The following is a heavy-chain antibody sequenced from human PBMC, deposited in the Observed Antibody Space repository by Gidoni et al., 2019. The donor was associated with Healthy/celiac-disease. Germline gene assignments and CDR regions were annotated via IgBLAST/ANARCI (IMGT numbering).Heavy chain of an antibody. J-gene: IGHJ5*02. V-gene: IGHV2-5*02. D-gene: IGHD3-16*02. CDR2: IYWDDDK. Sequence: ALEWLALIYWDDDKRYSPSLKSRLTITKDTSKNQVVLTMTNMDPVDTATYYCAHSRIKYDYIWGSYRYNWFDPWGQGTLVTVSS. CDR3: AHSRIKYDYIWGSYRYNWFDP.